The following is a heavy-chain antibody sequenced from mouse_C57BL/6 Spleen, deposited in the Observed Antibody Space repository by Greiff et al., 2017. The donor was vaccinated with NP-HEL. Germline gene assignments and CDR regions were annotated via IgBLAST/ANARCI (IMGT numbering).Heavy chain of an antibody. CDR3: ARKLFDY. J-gene: IGHJ2*01. CDR2: ISSGGSYT. V-gene: IGHV5-6*02. Sequence: DVMLVESGGDLVKPGGSLKLSCAASGFTFSSYGMSWVRQTPDKRLEWVATISSGGSYTYYPDSVKGRFTISRDNAKKTLYLQMSSRKSEDTAMYYCARKLFDYWGQGTTLTVSS. CDR1: GFTFSSYG.